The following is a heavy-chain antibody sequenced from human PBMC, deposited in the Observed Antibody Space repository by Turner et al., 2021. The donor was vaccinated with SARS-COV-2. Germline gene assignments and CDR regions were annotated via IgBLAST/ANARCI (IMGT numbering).Heavy chain of an antibody. V-gene: IGHV3-48*01. CDR3: AREHYDFWSGYFY. D-gene: IGHD3-3*01. Sequence: EVQLVESGGGLVQPGGSLRLSCAAPGFTLSTYSMSWVRQAPGKGPEWVSYISGTTTTIYYADSVKGRFTISRDNAKNSLYLQMNNLRAEDTAMYYCAREHYDFWSGYFYWGQGTLVTVSS. CDR2: ISGTTTTI. J-gene: IGHJ4*02. CDR1: GFTLSTYS.